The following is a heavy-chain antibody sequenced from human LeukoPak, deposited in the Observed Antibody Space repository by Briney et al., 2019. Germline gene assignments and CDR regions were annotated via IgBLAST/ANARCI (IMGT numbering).Heavy chain of an antibody. V-gene: IGHV3-53*01. Sequence: PGGSLRLSCAASGFTVSSNYKSWVRQAPGKGLEWVSVIYSGGSTYYADSVKGRFTISRDNAKNSLYLQMNSLRAEDTAVYHCATGRSCTTCYLPNYWGQGTLVTVSS. CDR1: GFTVSSNY. CDR3: ATGRSCTTCYLPNY. D-gene: IGHD2-2*01. CDR2: IYSGGST. J-gene: IGHJ4*02.